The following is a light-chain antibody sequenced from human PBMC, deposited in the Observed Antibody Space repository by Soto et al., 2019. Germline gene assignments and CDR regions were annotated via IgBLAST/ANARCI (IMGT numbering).Light chain of an antibody. CDR1: SSDVGTYNF. J-gene: IGLJ1*01. CDR3: CSYAGSYIYV. CDR2: DVS. V-gene: IGLV2-11*01. Sequence: QSALTQPRSVSGSPGQSVTISCTGTSSDVGTYNFVSWYQQYPGKAPKLMIFDVSKRPSGVPDRFSGSKSGNTASLTISGLQAEDEADFYCCSYAGSYIYVFGTGTKLTVL.